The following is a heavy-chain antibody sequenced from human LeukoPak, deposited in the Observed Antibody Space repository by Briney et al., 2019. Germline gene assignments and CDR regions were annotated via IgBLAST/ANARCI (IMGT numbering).Heavy chain of an antibody. CDR2: IRSKGYGGTT. J-gene: IGHJ4*02. CDR3: TRVRSGNDFDY. V-gene: IGHV3-49*04. CDR1: GSTFGDHA. Sequence: GGSLRLSCSASGSTFGDHAMSWGRQAPGKGLEWVGFIRSKGYGGTTEYAASVEGRFSLSRDDSKSFVYLQMSSLKTEDTAVYYCTRVRSGNDFDYWGQGTLVTVSS. D-gene: IGHD3-16*01.